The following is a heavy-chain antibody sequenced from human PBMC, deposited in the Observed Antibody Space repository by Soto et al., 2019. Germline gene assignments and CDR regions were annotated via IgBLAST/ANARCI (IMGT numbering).Heavy chain of an antibody. CDR1: GFSLSTSRVG. J-gene: IGHJ4*02. D-gene: IGHD4-17*01. CDR3: AHSLAASNYVDYEPINSFDY. Sequence: QITLKESGPTLVKPTQTLTLTCTFSGFSLSTSRVGVGWIRQPPGKALEWLALIYWDDDKRYSSSLKSRLTIPKATSKNPVVLTMTNMDPVDTATYYCAHSLAASNYVDYEPINSFDYWGQGTLVTVSS. V-gene: IGHV2-5*02. CDR2: IYWDDDK.